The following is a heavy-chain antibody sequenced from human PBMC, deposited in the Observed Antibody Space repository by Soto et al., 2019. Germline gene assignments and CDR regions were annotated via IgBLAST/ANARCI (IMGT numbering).Heavy chain of an antibody. J-gene: IGHJ4*02. CDR3: ARRGKAAARHFDY. CDR1: GGSISSSGYF. Sequence: QLQLQESGPGLVKPSETLSLTCTVSGGSISSSGYFWAWIRQPPGKALEWIGSVSSSGNTYYNPSPQSRATISLDTSQNQFSLKLNSVTAADTAVYSCARRGKAAARHFDYWGQGILVTVSS. V-gene: IGHV4-39*01. D-gene: IGHD6-13*01. CDR2: VSSSGNT.